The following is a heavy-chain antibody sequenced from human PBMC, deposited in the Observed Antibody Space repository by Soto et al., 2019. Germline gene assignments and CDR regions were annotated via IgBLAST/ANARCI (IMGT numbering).Heavy chain of an antibody. Sequence: GESRTISRRGCRYVVPSCCIDCVRQMPGKGLEWMGIIYPGDSDTRYSPSFQGQVTISADKSISTAYLQWSSLKASDTAMYYCARQLYYYDSSGPDPRYRYFDLWRRGTLV. CDR3: ARQLYYYDSSGPDPRYRYFDL. V-gene: IGHV5-51*01. J-gene: IGHJ2*01. D-gene: IGHD3-22*01. CDR1: RYVVPSCC. CDR2: IYPGDSDT.